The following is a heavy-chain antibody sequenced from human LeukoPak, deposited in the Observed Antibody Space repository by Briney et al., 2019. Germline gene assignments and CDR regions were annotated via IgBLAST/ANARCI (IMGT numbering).Heavy chain of an antibody. J-gene: IGHJ3*02. D-gene: IGHD5-18*01. CDR3: ARDLRGYSYGLPSENAFDI. V-gene: IGHV4-31*03. CDR1: GGSISSGGYY. Sequence: SETLSLTCTVSGGSISSGGYYWSWIRQHPGKGLEWIGYIYDSGSTYYNPSLKSRVTISVDTSKNQFSLKLSSVTAADTAVYSCARDLRGYSYGLPSENAFDIWRQGPMLTLS. CDR2: IYDSGST.